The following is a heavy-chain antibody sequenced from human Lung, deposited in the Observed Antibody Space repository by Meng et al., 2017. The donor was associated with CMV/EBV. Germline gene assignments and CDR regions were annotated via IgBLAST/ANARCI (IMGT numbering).Heavy chain of an antibody. CDR3: ARDQPGGYCSDFCYYGMDV. CDR1: GFTFSIYW. Sequence: GESXKISCAASGFTFSIYWMSWVRQAPGKGLEWVANIKEDGTENNYADSVKGRFTISRDNAKNSLYLQMNSLRAEDTAVSYCARDQPGGYCSDFCYYGMDVWGQGTTVTFSS. J-gene: IGHJ6*02. V-gene: IGHV3-7*01. CDR2: IKEDGTEN. D-gene: IGHD2-2*03.